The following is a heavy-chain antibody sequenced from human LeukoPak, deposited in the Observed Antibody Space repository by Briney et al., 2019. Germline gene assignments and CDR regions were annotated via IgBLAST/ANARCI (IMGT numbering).Heavy chain of an antibody. CDR3: AREGEEPGAFDI. V-gene: IGHV4-59*01. J-gene: IGHJ3*02. D-gene: IGHD1-14*01. CDR2: IYYSGST. Sequence: NPSETLSLTCTVSGGSISSYYWSWIRQPPGKGLEWIGYIYYSGSTNYNPSLKSRVTISVDTSKNQFSLKLSSVTAADTAVYYCAREGEEPGAFDIWGQGTMVTVSS. CDR1: GGSISSYY.